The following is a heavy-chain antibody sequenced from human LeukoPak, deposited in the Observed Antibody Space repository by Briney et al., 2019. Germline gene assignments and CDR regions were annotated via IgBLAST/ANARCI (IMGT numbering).Heavy chain of an antibody. J-gene: IGHJ4*02. CDR1: GYTFTGYY. Sequence: ASAKVSCKASGYTFTGYYIHWVRQAPGQGLEWMGLINPNSGDTNYAQKFQGRITITRDTSISTAYMEMNNLQSADTAVYFCSMYGSGTSFVDYWGQGTLVTVSS. CDR3: SMYGSGTSFVDY. V-gene: IGHV1-2*02. D-gene: IGHD3-10*01. CDR2: INPNSGDT.